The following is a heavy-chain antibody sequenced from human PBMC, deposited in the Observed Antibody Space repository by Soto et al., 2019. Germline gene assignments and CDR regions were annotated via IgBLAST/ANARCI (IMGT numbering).Heavy chain of an antibody. J-gene: IGHJ3*02. V-gene: IGHV3-49*04. CDR3: TRDRYHRAFDI. Sequence: PGGSLRLSCTAAGFTFGDYAMSWVRQAPGKGLEWVGFIRSKAYGGTTEYAASVKGRFTISRDDSKSIAYLQMNSLKTEDTAVYYCTRDRYHRAFDIWGQGTMVTVS. CDR1: GFTFGDYA. CDR2: IRSKAYGGTT. D-gene: IGHD2-2*01.